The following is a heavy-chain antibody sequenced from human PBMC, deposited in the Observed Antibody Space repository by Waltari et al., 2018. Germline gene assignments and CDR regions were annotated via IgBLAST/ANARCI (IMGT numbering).Heavy chain of an antibody. V-gene: IGHV4-38-2*02. Sequence: QVQLQESGPGLVKPSETLSLTCTVSGYSISSGYYWGWIRQPPGKGLEWIGSIYHRGDTYYNPSLKSRFTISVDTSKNQFSLKLSAVTAADTAVYYCARGDYGDYFDYWGQGTLVTVSS. J-gene: IGHJ4*02. CDR2: IYHRGDT. CDR3: ARGDYGDYFDY. D-gene: IGHD4-17*01. CDR1: GYSISSGYY.